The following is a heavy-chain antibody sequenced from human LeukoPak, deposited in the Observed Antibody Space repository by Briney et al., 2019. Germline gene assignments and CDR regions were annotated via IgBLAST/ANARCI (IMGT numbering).Heavy chain of an antibody. D-gene: IGHD4-17*01. CDR1: RFAFSDYY. CDR2: ISRGGSTI. V-gene: IGHV3-11*01. CDR3: ARHYGVNGFDY. Sequence: GGSLRLSCAASRFAFSDYYMTWIRQAPGQGLEWVSYISRGGSTIYYADSVKGRFTISRDNAKNSLYLQMNSLRAEDTAVYYCARHYGVNGFDYWGQGTLVTVSS. J-gene: IGHJ5*01.